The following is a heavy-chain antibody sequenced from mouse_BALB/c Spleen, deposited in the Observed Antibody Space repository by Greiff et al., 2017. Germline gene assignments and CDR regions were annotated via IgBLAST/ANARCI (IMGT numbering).Heavy chain of an antibody. Sequence: EVHLVESGGGLVKLGGSLKLSCAASGFTFSSYYMSWVRQTPEKRLELVAAINSNGGSTYYPDTVKGRFTISRDNAKNTLYLQMSSLKSEDTALYYCARQGLLLRYYFDYWGQGTTLTVSS. CDR2: INSNGGST. CDR1: GFTFSSYY. V-gene: IGHV5-6-2*01. J-gene: IGHJ2*01. CDR3: ARQGLLLRYYFDY. D-gene: IGHD1-1*01.